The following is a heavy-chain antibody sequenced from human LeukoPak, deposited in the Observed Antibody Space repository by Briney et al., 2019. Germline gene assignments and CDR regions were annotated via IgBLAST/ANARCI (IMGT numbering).Heavy chain of an antibody. D-gene: IGHD3-9*01. CDR3: ARDHDWAFHY. Sequence: GGSLRLSCAASGFTFGDYVMGWVRQAPGEGLEWIAYINHNAEIIYYADSVKGRFTISRDNAKNSLSLQMNSLRDEDTAVYYCARDHDWAFHYWGQGTRVTVSS. CDR2: INHNAEII. V-gene: IGHV3-48*02. CDR1: GFTFGDYV. J-gene: IGHJ4*02.